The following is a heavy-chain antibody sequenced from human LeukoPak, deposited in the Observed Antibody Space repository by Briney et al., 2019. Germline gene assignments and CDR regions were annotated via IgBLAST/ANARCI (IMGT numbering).Heavy chain of an antibody. CDR3: AKDSTAPAYDYYDSSGLDY. CDR1: GFTFSSYG. CDR2: IRYDGSNK. D-gene: IGHD3-22*01. J-gene: IGHJ4*02. Sequence: PGGSLRLSCAASGFTFSSYGMHWVRQAPGKGLEWVAFIRYDGSNKYYADSVKGRFTISRDNSKNTLYLQMNSLRAEDTAVYYCAKDSTAPAYDYYDSSGLDYWGQGTLVTVSS. V-gene: IGHV3-30*02.